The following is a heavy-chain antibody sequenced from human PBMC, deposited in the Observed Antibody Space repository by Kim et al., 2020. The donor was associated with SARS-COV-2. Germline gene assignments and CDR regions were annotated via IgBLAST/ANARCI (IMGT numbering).Heavy chain of an antibody. D-gene: IGHD6-13*01. Sequence: GGSLRLSCAASEFTLNTFWMHWVRQAPGKGLVWLSHINNDGSNTAYADSVKGRFTISRDNAKNTLYLQMNSLRAEDTAVYYCARKTIALDVWGQGTTVTVSS. CDR3: ARKTIALDV. J-gene: IGHJ6*02. V-gene: IGHV3-74*01. CDR1: EFTLNTFW. CDR2: INNDGSNT.